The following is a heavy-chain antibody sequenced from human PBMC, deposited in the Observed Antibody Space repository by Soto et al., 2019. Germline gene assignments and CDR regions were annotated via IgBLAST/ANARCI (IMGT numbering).Heavy chain of an antibody. CDR1: GGSISSSSYY. J-gene: IGHJ4*02. CDR2: IYYSGST. Sequence: QLQLQESGPGLVKPSETLSLTCTVSGGSISSSSYYWGWIRQPPGKGLEWIGSIYYSGSTYYNPSLKSRVTISVDTSKNQFSLKLSSVTAADTAVYYCARHASLGGWGFDYRGQGTLVTVSS. V-gene: IGHV4-39*01. CDR3: ARHASLGGWGFDY. D-gene: IGHD6-19*01.